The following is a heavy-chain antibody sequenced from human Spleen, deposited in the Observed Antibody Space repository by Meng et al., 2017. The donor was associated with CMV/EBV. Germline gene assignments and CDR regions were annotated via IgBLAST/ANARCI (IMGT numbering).Heavy chain of an antibody. D-gene: IGHD5-12*01. V-gene: IGHV4-61*01. Sequence: SETLSLTCTVSGGSVSSGSSYWTWIRQPPGKGLEWIGYIHYRGTTNYNPSLKSRVTMSVDTPKNQFSLRLSSVTAADTAVYYCARVRRGYGSQYYFDFWGQGTLVTVSS. CDR2: IHYRGTT. CDR1: GGSVSSGSSY. CDR3: ARVRRGYGSQYYFDF. J-gene: IGHJ4*02.